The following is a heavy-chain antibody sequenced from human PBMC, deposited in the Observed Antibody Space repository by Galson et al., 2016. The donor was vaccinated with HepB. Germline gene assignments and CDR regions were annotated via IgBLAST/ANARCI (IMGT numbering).Heavy chain of an antibody. CDR1: GFTFSSYA. Sequence: SLRLSCAASGFTFSSYAMSWVRQAPGKGLEWVSGISGSGGSTYYADSVEGRFTISRDNSKNTVFLQMNSLRAEDTAVYYCAKDEVVVWYCFTSWGQGALVTVSS. V-gene: IGHV3-23*01. CDR3: AKDEVVVWYCFTS. D-gene: IGHD3-22*01. CDR2: ISGSGGST. J-gene: IGHJ4*02.